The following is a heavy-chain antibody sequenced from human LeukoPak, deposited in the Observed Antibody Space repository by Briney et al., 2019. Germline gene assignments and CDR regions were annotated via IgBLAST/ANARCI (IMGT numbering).Heavy chain of an antibody. CDR2: IYTSGST. J-gene: IGHJ3*02. Sequence: PSETLSLTCTVSGGSISSYYWSWIRQPAGKGLEWIGRIYTSGSTNYNPSLKSRVTMSVDTSKNRFSLKLSSVTAADTAVYYCAKGQNEDYGDTFDAFDIWGQGTMVTVSS. V-gene: IGHV4-4*07. D-gene: IGHD4-17*01. CDR1: GGSISSYY. CDR3: AKGQNEDYGDTFDAFDI.